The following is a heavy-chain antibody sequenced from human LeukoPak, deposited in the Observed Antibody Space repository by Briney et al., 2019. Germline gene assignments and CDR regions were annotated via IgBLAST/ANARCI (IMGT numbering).Heavy chain of an antibody. CDR1: GGSISSYH. V-gene: IGHV4-59*01. CDR2: IYYSGST. D-gene: IGHD4-23*01. Sequence: PSETLSLTCTVSGGSISSYHWSWIRQPPGKGLEWIGYIYYSGSTNYNPSLKSRVTISVDTSKNQFSLKLSSVTAADTAVYYCARKNDYGGPRDAFDIWGQGTMVTVSS. CDR3: ARKNDYGGPRDAFDI. J-gene: IGHJ3*02.